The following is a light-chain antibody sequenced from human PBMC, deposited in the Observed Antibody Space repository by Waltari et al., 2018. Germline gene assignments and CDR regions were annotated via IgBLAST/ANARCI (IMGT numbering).Light chain of an antibody. J-gene: IGKJ4*01. CDR3: QQHYSMPLT. Sequence: IVMTQSPDSLAVSLGERATLNCKSSQSVLYSSNNKDYLAWYQQKPGQPPKLLINWASTRASGVPDRFSASGSGTDFTLTISSLQAEDVAVYYCQQHYSMPLTFGGGTKVEIK. CDR2: WAS. CDR1: QSVLYSSNNKDY. V-gene: IGKV4-1*01.